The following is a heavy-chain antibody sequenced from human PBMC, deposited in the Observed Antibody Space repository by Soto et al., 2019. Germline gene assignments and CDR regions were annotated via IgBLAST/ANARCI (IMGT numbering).Heavy chain of an antibody. CDR1: GYTFTSYY. V-gene: IGHV1-46*01. CDR2: INPSGGST. CDR3: ARDRYKWNDVSYYYYGIDV. D-gene: IGHD1-1*01. J-gene: IGHJ6*02. Sequence: ASVKVSCKASGYTFTSYYMHWVRQAPGQGLEWMGIINPSGGSTSYAQKFQGRVTMTRDTSTSTVYMELSSLRSEDTAVYYCARDRYKWNDVSYYYYGIDVWGQGTTDTVYS.